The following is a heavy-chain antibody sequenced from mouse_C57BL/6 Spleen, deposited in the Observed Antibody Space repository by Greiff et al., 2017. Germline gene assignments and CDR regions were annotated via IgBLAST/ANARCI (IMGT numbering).Heavy chain of an antibody. Sequence: QVQLKQSGAELARPGASVKLSCKASGYTFTSYGISWVKQRTGQGLEWIGEIYPRSGNTYYNEKFKGKATLTADKSSSTAYLELRSLTSEDSAVYFCARNWASYYAMDYWGQGTSVTVSS. J-gene: IGHJ4*01. CDR2: IYPRSGNT. D-gene: IGHD4-1*01. CDR1: GYTFTSYG. V-gene: IGHV1-81*01. CDR3: ARNWASYYAMDY.